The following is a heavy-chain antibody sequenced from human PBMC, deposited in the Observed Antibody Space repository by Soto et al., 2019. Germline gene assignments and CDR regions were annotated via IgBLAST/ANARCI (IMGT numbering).Heavy chain of an antibody. CDR2: ISLYSDGT. Sequence: ASVKVSCKATGYTFSNYGITWVRQAPGQPLEWLGWISLYSDGTNYAQKFQGRVSMTTDTSTTTAYMELRSLRSDDTAVYYCARVVPGAEAWFGPWGQGTLVTVSA. J-gene: IGHJ5*02. D-gene: IGHD2-2*01. CDR1: GYTFSNYG. CDR3: ARVVPGAEAWFGP. V-gene: IGHV1-18*01.